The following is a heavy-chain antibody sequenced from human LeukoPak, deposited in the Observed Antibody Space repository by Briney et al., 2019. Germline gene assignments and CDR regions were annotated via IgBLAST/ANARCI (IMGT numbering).Heavy chain of an antibody. CDR1: GYTFTSYG. V-gene: IGHV1-18*01. CDR2: ISAYTGNT. D-gene: IGHD3-10*01. Sequence: GASVKVSCKASGYTFTSYGISWVRRAPGQGLEWMGWISAYTGNTNYAQKLQGRVTMTTDTSTSTAYMALRSLRSDDTAVYYCARGPRAVFTMVRGVTEKYFDYWGQGTLVTVSS. J-gene: IGHJ4*02. CDR3: ARGPRAVFTMVRGVTEKYFDY.